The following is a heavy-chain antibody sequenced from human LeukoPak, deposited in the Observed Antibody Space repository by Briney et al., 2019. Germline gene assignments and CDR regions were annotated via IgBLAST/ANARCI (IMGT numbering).Heavy chain of an antibody. CDR2: IYSGGST. V-gene: IGHV3-66*02. CDR1: GFTVSSNY. CDR3: ARTADFDY. Sequence: GGSLRPSCAASGFTVSSNYMSWVRQAPGKGLEWVSVIYSGGSTYYADSVKGRFTISRDNSKNTLYLQMNSLRAEDTAVYYCARTADFDYWGQGTLVTVSS. J-gene: IGHJ4*02.